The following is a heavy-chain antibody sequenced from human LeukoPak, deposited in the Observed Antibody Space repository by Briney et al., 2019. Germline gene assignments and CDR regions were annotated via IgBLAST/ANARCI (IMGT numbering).Heavy chain of an antibody. CDR1: GGTISSYY. D-gene: IGHD6-19*01. CDR2: IYYSGST. J-gene: IGHJ4*02. Sequence: SETLSLTCAVSGGTISSYYWSWIRQPPGKGLEWIGYIYYSGSTNYNPSLKSRVTISVDTSKNQFSLKLSSVTAADTAVYYCEREDSSGWSFNYWGQGTLVTVSS. CDR3: EREDSSGWSFNY. V-gene: IGHV4-59*01.